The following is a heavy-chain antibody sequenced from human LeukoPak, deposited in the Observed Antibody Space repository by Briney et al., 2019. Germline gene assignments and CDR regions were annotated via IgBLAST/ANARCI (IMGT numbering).Heavy chain of an antibody. CDR3: AKEGKYDFWSGYPCETFDY. D-gene: IGHD3-3*01. J-gene: IGHJ4*02. CDR2: ISSSSSYI. V-gene: IGHV3-21*01. CDR1: GFTFSSYS. Sequence: PGGSLRLSCAASGFTFSSYSMNWVRQAPGKGLEWVSSISSSSSYIYYADSVKGRFTISRDNAKNSLYLQMNSLRAEDTAVYYCAKEGKYDFWSGYPCETFDYWGQGTLVTVSS.